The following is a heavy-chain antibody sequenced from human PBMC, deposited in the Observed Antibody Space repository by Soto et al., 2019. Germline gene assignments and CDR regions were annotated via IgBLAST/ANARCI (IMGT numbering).Heavy chain of an antibody. D-gene: IGHD3-3*01. CDR3: ARDWTRGYYDFWSGPIDY. J-gene: IGHJ4*02. Sequence: QVQLQESGPGLVKPSQTLSLTCTVSGGSISSGGYYWSWIRQHPGKGLEWIGYIYYSGSTYYNPSLKSRVTISVDTSKNQFSLKLSSVTAADTAVYYCARDWTRGYYDFWSGPIDYWGQGTLVTVSS. V-gene: IGHV4-31*03. CDR2: IYYSGST. CDR1: GGSISSGGYY.